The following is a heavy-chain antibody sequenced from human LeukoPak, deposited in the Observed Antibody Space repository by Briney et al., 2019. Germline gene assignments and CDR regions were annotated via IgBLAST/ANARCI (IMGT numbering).Heavy chain of an antibody. CDR3: ARDAFGRDYYGSGSRTFDY. CDR1: GYSISSGYY. V-gene: IGHV4-38-2*02. Sequence: SETLSLTCTVSGYSISSGYYWGWIRQPPGKGLEWIGSVYKTGTTFYTPSLKSRVTISVDTSKNQFSLKLNSVTAADTAMYYCARDAFGRDYYGSGSRTFDYWGQGTLVTVSS. CDR2: VYKTGTT. J-gene: IGHJ4*02. D-gene: IGHD3-10*01.